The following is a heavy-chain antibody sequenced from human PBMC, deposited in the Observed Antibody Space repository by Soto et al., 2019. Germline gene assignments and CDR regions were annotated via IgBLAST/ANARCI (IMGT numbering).Heavy chain of an antibody. CDR1: GGSIRSSSYC. D-gene: IGHD6-6*01. J-gene: IGHJ6*03. Sequence: PSETQSPTRPFSGGSIRSSSYCWGWIRQPPGKGLEWIGNVYYGGSTYYNPSLKSRVTISVDTSKNQFSLKLSSVTAADTAVYYCARLSYSSSPDYYYYYMDVWGKGTKVTGSS. CDR3: ARLSYSSSPDYYYYYMDV. V-gene: IGHV4-39*07. CDR2: VYYGGST.